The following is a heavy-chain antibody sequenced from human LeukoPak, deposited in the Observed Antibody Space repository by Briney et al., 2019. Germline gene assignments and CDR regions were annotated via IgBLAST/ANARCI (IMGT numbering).Heavy chain of an antibody. CDR1: GFTFSSYA. CDR3: ARDRDLTMVRGVTSGYFDY. CDR2: ISYDGSNK. D-gene: IGHD3-10*01. V-gene: IGHV3-30*04. J-gene: IGHJ4*02. Sequence: QPGGSLRLSCAASGFTFSSYAMHWVRQAPGKGLEWVAVISYDGSNKYYADSVKGRFTISRDNSKNTLYLQMNSLRAEDTAVYYCARDRDLTMVRGVTSGYFDYWGQGTLVTVSS.